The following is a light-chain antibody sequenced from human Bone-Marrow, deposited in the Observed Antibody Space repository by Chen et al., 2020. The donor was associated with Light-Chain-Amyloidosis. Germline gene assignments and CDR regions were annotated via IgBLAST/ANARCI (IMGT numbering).Light chain of an antibody. J-gene: IGLJ3*02. Sequence: NFMLTQPHSVSESPGKTVIISCTRSSGSIATNYVQWYQQRPGSSPTTVIYEDDQRPSGVPDRFSGSIDRSSNSASRTISGVKTEEEADYYCQSYEGSSQGVFGGGTKLTVL. CDR3: QSYEGSSQGV. CDR2: EDD. V-gene: IGLV6-57*01. CDR1: SGSIATNY.